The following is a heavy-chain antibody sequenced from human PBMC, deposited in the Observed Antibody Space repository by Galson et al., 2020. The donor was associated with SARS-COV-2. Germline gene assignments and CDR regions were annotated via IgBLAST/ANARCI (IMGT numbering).Heavy chain of an antibody. D-gene: IGHD4-17*01. CDR1: GFTFSSYA. J-gene: IGHJ4*02. CDR2: ISSNGGST. Sequence: GESLKISCAASGFTFSSYAMYWVRQAPGKGLEYVSAISSNGGSTYYANSVKGRFTISRDNSKNTLYLQMGSLRAEDMAVYYCARDRLTTVTSGGLDYWGQGTLVTVSS. V-gene: IGHV3-64*01. CDR3: ARDRLTTVTSGGLDY.